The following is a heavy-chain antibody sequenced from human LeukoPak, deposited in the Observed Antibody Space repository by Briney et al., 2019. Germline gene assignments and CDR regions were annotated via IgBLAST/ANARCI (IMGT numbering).Heavy chain of an antibody. CDR2: INHSGST. V-gene: IGHV4-34*01. CDR1: GGSFSGYY. Sequence: SETLSLTCAVYGGSFSGYYWSWIRQPPGKGLEWIGEINHSGSTNYNPSLKSRVTISVDTSKNQFSLKPSSVTAADTAVYYCARGESTNDSSGYYYGYWGQGTLVTVSS. J-gene: IGHJ4*02. CDR3: ARGESTNDSSGYYYGY. D-gene: IGHD3-22*01.